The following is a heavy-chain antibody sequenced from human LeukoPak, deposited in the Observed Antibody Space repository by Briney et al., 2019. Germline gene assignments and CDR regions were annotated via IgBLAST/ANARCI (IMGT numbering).Heavy chain of an antibody. J-gene: IGHJ4*02. CDR2: VSYSGST. V-gene: IGHV4-59*08. CDR3: ARSGVVVGAPDY. Sequence: SETLSLTCTVSDGSISSYSWSWIRQPPGKGLEWIGYVSYSGSTYYNPSLKSRVTMSLDTSKNQFSLKLSSVTAADTALYYCARSGVVVGAPDYWGQGSLVTVSS. CDR1: DGSISSYS. D-gene: IGHD2-15*01.